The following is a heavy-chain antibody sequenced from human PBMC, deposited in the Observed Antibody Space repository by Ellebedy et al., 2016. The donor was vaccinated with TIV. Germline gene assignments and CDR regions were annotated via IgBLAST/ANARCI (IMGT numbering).Heavy chain of an antibody. D-gene: IGHD6-19*01. Sequence: PGGSLRLSCAASGFTFSSYAMHRVRQAPGKGLEWVAVISYDGSNKYYADSVKGRFTISRDNSKNTLYLQMTSLRAEDTAVYYCAREGIGVAALSGRAFDIWGQGTMVTVSS. CDR3: AREGIGVAALSGRAFDI. CDR2: ISYDGSNK. V-gene: IGHV3-30*01. J-gene: IGHJ3*02. CDR1: GFTFSSYA.